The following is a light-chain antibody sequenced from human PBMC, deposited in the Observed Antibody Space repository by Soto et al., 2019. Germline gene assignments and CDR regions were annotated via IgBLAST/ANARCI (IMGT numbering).Light chain of an antibody. CDR1: QSVSSN. J-gene: IGKJ1*01. Sequence: EIILTQFPGTFSLSPGERATLSCRASQSVSSNLAWYQHKPGQAPRLLIYGASTRATGIPARFSGSGSGTEFTLTISSLQSEDFAVYYCQQYNNWPWTFGQGTKVDIK. V-gene: IGKV3-15*01. CDR3: QQYNNWPWT. CDR2: GAS.